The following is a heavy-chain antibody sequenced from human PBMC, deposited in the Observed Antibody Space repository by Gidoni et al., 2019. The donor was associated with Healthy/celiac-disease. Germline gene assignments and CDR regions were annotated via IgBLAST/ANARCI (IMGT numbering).Heavy chain of an antibody. Sequence: EVQLVESGGGLVQPGGSLRLSCAASGFTFSSYWMSLVRQAQGKGLEWVANIKQDGSEKYYVDSVKGRFTSSRDNAKNSLYLQMNSLRAEDTAVYYCARGVAPAFDPWGQGTLVTVSS. J-gene: IGHJ5*02. D-gene: IGHD2-15*01. CDR3: ARGVAPAFDP. V-gene: IGHV3-7*01. CDR2: IKQDGSEK. CDR1: GFTFSSYW.